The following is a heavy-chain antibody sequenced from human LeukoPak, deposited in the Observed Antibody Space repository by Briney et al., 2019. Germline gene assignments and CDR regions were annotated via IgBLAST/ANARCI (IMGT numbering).Heavy chain of an antibody. CDR3: ARDRQYCSGGSCYPEWFDP. D-gene: IGHD2-15*01. Sequence: SQTLSLTCTVSGGSISSGDYYWSWIRRPPGKGLEWIGYIYYSGSTYYNPSLKSRVTISVDTSKNQFSLKLSSVTAADTAVYYCARDRQYCSGGSCYPEWFDPWGQGTLVTVSS. V-gene: IGHV4-30-4*01. J-gene: IGHJ5*02. CDR2: IYYSGST. CDR1: GGSISSGDYY.